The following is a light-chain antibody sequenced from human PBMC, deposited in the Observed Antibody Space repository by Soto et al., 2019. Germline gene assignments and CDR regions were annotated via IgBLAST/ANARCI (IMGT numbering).Light chain of an antibody. J-gene: IGKJ4*01. CDR3: QEYNNWPPLT. Sequence: EIVMTQSPATLSVSLGERATLSCRAGQSVSSNLAWYQQKPGQAPRLLIYDASTRATGIPARFSGSGSGTEFTLTISSLQSEDFAVYYCQEYNNWPPLTFGGGTKVEIK. CDR2: DAS. V-gene: IGKV3-15*01. CDR1: QSVSSN.